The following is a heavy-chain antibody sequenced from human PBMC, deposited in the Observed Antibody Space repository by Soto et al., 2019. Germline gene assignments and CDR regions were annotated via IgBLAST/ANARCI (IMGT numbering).Heavy chain of an antibody. CDR2: TYYRSKWYY. CDR3: ARLSDYYDSSGYFSEALDY. CDR1: GDRVSSNSAA. V-gene: IGHV6-1*01. J-gene: IGHJ4*02. D-gene: IGHD3-22*01. Sequence: PSQTLSLTCVISGDRVSSNSAAWNWIRQSPSRGLEWLGRTYYRSKWYYDYAVSVKSRITINPDTSKNQFSLQLNSVTPEDTAVYFCARLSDYYDSSGYFSEALDYWGQGTLVTVSS.